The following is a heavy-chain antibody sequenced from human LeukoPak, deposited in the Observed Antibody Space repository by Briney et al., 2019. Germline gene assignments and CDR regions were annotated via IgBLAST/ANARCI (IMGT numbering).Heavy chain of an antibody. CDR1: GGSFSGYY. CDR2: INHSGST. J-gene: IGHJ6*03. Sequence: SETLSLTCAVYGGSFSGYYWSWIRQPPGKGLEWIGEINHSGSTNYNPSLKSRVTISVDTSKNQFSLKLSSVTAADTAVYHCARARNSSSWYRNYYYYMDVWGKGTTVTVSS. V-gene: IGHV4-34*01. CDR3: ARARNSSSWYRNYYYYMDV. D-gene: IGHD6-13*01.